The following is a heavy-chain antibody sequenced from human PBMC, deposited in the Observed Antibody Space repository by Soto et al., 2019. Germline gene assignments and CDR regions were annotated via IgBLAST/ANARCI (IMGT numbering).Heavy chain of an antibody. CDR3: ARGRGWYDY. Sequence: QVQLVQSGAEVKKPGASVKVSCKASGYIFNRYVMHWVRQAPGQRPEWMGWIDAGNGKTKYSEKFQGRVTITSDTYASTAYMELTTLRSEDTAVYYCARGRGWYDYWGQGTQVIVSS. J-gene: IGHJ4*02. V-gene: IGHV1-3*01. CDR1: GYIFNRYV. D-gene: IGHD6-19*01. CDR2: IDAGNGKT.